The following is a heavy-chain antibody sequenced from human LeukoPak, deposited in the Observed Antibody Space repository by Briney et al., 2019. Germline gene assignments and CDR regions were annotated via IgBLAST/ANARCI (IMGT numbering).Heavy chain of an antibody. D-gene: IGHD3-3*02. CDR2: IYSGGTT. V-gene: IGHV3-53*01. Sequence: GGSLRLSCAASGFTVSTYYMNWVSQAPGKGLEWVSIIYSGGTTYYADSVKGRFTISRDTSKNTLSLQMSSLRAEDTAVYFCARVGDHFHWNLDLWGRGTLVTVSS. J-gene: IGHJ2*01. CDR3: ARVGDHFHWNLDL. CDR1: GFTVSTYY.